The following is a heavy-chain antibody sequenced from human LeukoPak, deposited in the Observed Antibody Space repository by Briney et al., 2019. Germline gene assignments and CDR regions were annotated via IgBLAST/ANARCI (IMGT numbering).Heavy chain of an antibody. Sequence: ASVKVSCKASGYTFTGYYMHWVRQAPGQGLEWMGWINPNSGGTNYAQKFQGRVTMTRDTSISTAYMELSGLRSDDTAVYYCARTYYYDSTLFDYWGQGTLVTVSS. J-gene: IGHJ4*02. D-gene: IGHD3-22*01. V-gene: IGHV1-2*02. CDR1: GYTFTGYY. CDR3: ARTYYYDSTLFDY. CDR2: INPNSGGT.